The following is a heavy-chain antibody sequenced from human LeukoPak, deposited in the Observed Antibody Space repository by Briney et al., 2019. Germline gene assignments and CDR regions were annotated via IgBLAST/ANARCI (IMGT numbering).Heavy chain of an antibody. V-gene: IGHV3-23*01. CDR2: ISGSDAST. CDR1: GFTFTSYA. J-gene: IGHJ4*02. CDR3: ARDGEGYYFDY. Sequence: GGSLRLSCVASGFTFTSYAMNWVRQAPGKGLEWVSGISGSDASTHYADSVKGRFTISRDNSKNTLYLQMNSLRAEDTAVYYCARDGEGYYFDYWGQGTLVTVSS.